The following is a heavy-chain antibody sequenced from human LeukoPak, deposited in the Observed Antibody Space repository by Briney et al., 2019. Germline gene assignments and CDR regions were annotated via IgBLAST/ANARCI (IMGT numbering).Heavy chain of an antibody. D-gene: IGHD3-10*01. V-gene: IGHV3-48*03. CDR1: GFTFSSYE. J-gene: IGHJ3*02. CDR2: ISSSGSTI. CDR3: AKGVRITMIRGAFDI. Sequence: PGGSLRLSCAASGFTFSSYEMNWVRQAPGKGPEWVSYISSSGSTIYYADSVKGRFTISRDNAKNSLYLQMNSLRPEDTALYYCAKGVRITMIRGAFDIWGQGTMVTVSS.